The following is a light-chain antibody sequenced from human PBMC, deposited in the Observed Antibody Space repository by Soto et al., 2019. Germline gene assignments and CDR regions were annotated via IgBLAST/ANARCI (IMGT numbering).Light chain of an antibody. Sequence: QSVLTQPPSVSGAPGQRVTISYTGNSSNIGAGFDVHWYQHLPGTAPKLLIYSTNHRPSGVPDRFSASKAGASASLAISGIQSEDEGDYYCAAWDASVRGFYVFGSGTTVTVL. J-gene: IGLJ1*01. V-gene: IGLV1-40*01. CDR3: AAWDASVRGFYV. CDR1: SSNIGAGFD. CDR2: STN.